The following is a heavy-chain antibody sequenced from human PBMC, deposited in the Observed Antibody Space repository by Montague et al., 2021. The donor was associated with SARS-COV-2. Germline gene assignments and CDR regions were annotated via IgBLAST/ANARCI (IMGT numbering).Heavy chain of an antibody. CDR2: INHSGST. CDR3: TRAGYQVLWSDYYYYGMDV. Sequence: SETLSLTCAVYGGSFSGYYWSWIRQPPGKGLEWIGEINHSGSTNYNPSLKSRVTISVDTSKNKFSLKLSSVTAADTAVYFCTRAGYQVLWSDYYYYGMDVWGQGTTVTVSS. CDR1: GGSFSGYY. J-gene: IGHJ6*02. D-gene: IGHD2-2*01. V-gene: IGHV4-34*01.